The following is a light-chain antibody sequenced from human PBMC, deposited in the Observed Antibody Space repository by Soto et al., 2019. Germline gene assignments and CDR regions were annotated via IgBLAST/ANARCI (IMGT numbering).Light chain of an antibody. Sequence: QSVLTQPASASGSRGQSVTISCTGNSSDVGGYNYVSWYQQHPGKAPKLMIYEVTKRPSGVPDRFSGYKYGNTASLTVSGLQADDEADYYCSSYAGSNKSVFGTGTKVTV. CDR1: SSDVGGYNY. J-gene: IGLJ1*01. CDR3: SSYAGSNKSV. CDR2: EVT. V-gene: IGLV2-8*01.